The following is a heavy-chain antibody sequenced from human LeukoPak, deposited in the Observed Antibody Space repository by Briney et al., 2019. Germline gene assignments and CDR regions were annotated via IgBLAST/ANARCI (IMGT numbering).Heavy chain of an antibody. CDR3: ARDDTDSYGLYYYGMDV. CDR1: GGSISSSSYY. Sequence: PSETLSLTCTVSGGSISSSSYYWGWIRQPPGKGLEWIGSIYYSGNTHYNPSLKSPVTISIDTSKNQFSLKVSSVTAADTAVYYCARDDTDSYGLYYYGMDVWGQGTTVTVSS. J-gene: IGHJ6*02. CDR2: IYYSGNT. D-gene: IGHD5-18*01. V-gene: IGHV4-39*07.